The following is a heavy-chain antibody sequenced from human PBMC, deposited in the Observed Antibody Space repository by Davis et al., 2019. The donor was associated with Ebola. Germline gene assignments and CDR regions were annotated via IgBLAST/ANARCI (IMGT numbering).Heavy chain of an antibody. J-gene: IGHJ4*02. V-gene: IGHV1-69*04. CDR2: IIPILGIA. Sequence: AAAVKVSCKASGGTFSSYAISWVRQAPGQGLEWMGRIIPILGIANYAQKFQGRVTITADKSTSTAYMELSSLRSEDTAVYYCARGSGYYGSGSFLRWGQGTLVTVSS. CDR1: GGTFSSYA. CDR3: ARGSGYYGSGSFLR. D-gene: IGHD3-10*01.